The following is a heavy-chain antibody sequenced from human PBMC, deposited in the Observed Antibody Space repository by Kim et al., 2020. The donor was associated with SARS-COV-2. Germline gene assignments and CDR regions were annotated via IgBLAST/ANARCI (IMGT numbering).Heavy chain of an antibody. Sequence: GGSLRLSCAASGFTFSSYGMHWVRQAPGKGLEWVAVIWYDGSNKYYADSVKGRFTISRDNSKNTLYLQMNSLRAEDTAVYYCARDFWPWEYCSSTSCAKGAAYWGQGTLVTVSS. D-gene: IGHD2-2*01. J-gene: IGHJ4*02. CDR2: IWYDGSNK. CDR1: GFTFSSYG. V-gene: IGHV3-33*01. CDR3: ARDFWPWEYCSSTSCAKGAAY.